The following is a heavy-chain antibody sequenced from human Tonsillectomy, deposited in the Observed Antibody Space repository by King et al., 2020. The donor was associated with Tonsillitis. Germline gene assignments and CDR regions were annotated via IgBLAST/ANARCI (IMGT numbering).Heavy chain of an antibody. CDR3: ARDRDDYIFDY. Sequence: QLVQSGGGVVQPGRSLRLSCAASGFTFSTYGMHLVRQAPGKGLEWVAVISYDGSDKYYADSVKGRFTISRDNSKNTLYLRMNSLRAEDTAVYYCARDRDDYIFDYWGQGTLVTVSS. CDR2: ISYDGSDK. J-gene: IGHJ4*02. CDR1: GFTFSTYG. D-gene: IGHD4/OR15-4a*01. V-gene: IGHV3-33*05.